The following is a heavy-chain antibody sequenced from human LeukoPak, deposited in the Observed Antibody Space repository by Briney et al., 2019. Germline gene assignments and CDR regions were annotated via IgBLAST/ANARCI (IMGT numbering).Heavy chain of an antibody. D-gene: IGHD1-1*01. CDR2: INPNSGGT. CDR3: AKGFPTNDAFDI. CDR1: GYTFTCYY. V-gene: IGHV1-2*02. Sequence: ASVKVSCKASGYTFTCYYMHWVRQAPGQGLEWMGWINPNSGGTNYAQKFQGRVTMTRDTSISTAYMELSRLRSDDTAVYYCAKGFPTNDAFDIWGQGTMVTVSS. J-gene: IGHJ3*02.